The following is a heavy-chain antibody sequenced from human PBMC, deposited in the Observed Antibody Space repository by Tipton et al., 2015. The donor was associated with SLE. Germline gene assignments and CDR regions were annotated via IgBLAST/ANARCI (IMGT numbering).Heavy chain of an antibody. CDR3: TARY. V-gene: IGHV3-9*01. CDR2: ISRNSGNR. J-gene: IGHJ4*02. CDR1: GFTFDEYA. Sequence: SLRLSCAASGFTFDEYAMHWVRQAPGKGLEWVSGISRNSGNRDYADSVKGRFTISRDNAKNSLYLQMNSLKTEDTAVYYCTARYWGQGTLVTVSS.